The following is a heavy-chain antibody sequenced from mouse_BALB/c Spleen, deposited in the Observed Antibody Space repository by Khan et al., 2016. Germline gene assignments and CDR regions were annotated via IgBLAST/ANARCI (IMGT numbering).Heavy chain of an antibody. Sequence: EVQLEESGPGLVKPSQSLSLTCTVTGYSITSDYAWNWIRQFPGNKLEWMGYISYSGSTSYNPSLKSRISITRDTSKNQFFLQLNSVTTEVTATYYCARWVITNYFDYWGQGTTLTVSS. CDR2: ISYSGST. V-gene: IGHV3-2*02. D-gene: IGHD2-4*01. J-gene: IGHJ2*01. CDR3: ARWVITNYFDY. CDR1: GYSITSDYA.